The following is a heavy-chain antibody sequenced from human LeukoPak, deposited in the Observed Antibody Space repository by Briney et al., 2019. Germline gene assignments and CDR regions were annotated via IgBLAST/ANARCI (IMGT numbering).Heavy chain of an antibody. Sequence: SVKVSCKASGGTFSSYAISWVRQAPGQGLEWMGRIIPILGIANYAQKFQGRVTITADKSTSTAYMELSSLRSEDTAVYYCARVTYYYDSSGRCGANWFDPWGQGTLVTVSS. V-gene: IGHV1-69*04. CDR1: GGTFSSYA. CDR2: IIPILGIA. CDR3: ARVTYYYDSSGRCGANWFDP. D-gene: IGHD3-22*01. J-gene: IGHJ5*02.